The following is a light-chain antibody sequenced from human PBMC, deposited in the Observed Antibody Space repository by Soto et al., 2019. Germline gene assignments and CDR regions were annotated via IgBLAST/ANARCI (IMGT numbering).Light chain of an antibody. CDR3: QVWDSSGDYV. CDR2: YDY. V-gene: IGLV3-21*04. J-gene: IGLJ1*01. CDR1: NIGGKS. Sequence: SYELTQPPSVSVAPGKTATITCGGNNIGGKSVNWYQQKPGQAPILIIYYDYNRPSGIPERFAGSNSGNTATLTISRVEAGDEADYYCQVWDSSGDYVFGTATKLTV.